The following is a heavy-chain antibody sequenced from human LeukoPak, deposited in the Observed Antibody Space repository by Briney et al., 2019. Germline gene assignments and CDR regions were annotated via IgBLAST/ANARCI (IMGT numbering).Heavy chain of an antibody. V-gene: IGHV4-59*08. D-gene: IGHD3-22*01. J-gene: IGHJ4*02. CDR3: ARHGGGYPPYFDY. Sequence: PSETLSLTCTVSGGSISSYYWSWIRQPPGKGLEWIGYIYYSGSTNYNPSLKSRVTISVDTSKNQFSLKLSSVTAADTAVYYCARHGGGYPPYFDYWGQGTLVTVSS. CDR2: IYYSGST. CDR1: GGSISSYY.